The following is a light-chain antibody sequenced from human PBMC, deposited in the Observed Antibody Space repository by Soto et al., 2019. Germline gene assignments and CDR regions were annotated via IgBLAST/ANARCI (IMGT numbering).Light chain of an antibody. CDR2: DVS. Sequence: QSALTQPRSGSGSPGQSVAISCTGSRSDVGGYKYVSWYQQFPGKAPKLIIYDVSRRPSGVPDRFSGSKSGNTASLTISGLQAEDEGDYYCCSYGGGRTPLGFGGGTKVTVL. V-gene: IGLV2-11*01. J-gene: IGLJ2*01. CDR1: RSDVGGYKY. CDR3: CSYGGGRTPLG.